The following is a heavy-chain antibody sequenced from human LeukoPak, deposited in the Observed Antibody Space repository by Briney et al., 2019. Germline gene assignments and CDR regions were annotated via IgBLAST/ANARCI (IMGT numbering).Heavy chain of an antibody. CDR1: GGTFSSYA. J-gene: IGHJ6*03. CDR3: ARGAGTTLGVYYYYMDV. CDR2: IIPIFGTA. V-gene: IGHV1-69*13. Sequence: SVKVSCKASGGTFSSYAISWVRQAPRQGLEWMGGIIPIFGTANYAQKFQGRVTITADESTSTAYMELSSLRSEDTAVYYCARGAGTTLGVYYYYMDVWGKGTTVTVSS. D-gene: IGHD1-7*01.